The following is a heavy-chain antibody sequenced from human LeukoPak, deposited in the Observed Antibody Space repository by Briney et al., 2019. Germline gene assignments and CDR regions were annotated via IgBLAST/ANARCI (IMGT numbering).Heavy chain of an antibody. CDR1: GYTFTNFD. J-gene: IGHJ6*03. CDR2: MNTNSGNT. D-gene: IGHD6-19*01. CDR3: ARGPQWRGDYYYIDV. V-gene: IGHV1-8*01. Sequence: ASEKLSLKASGYTFTNFDINWVRQPPGQGHERMGWMNTNSGNTGYAQKFQGRVTMTMNPSITTAYMEVSSLISEETAVYYCARGPQWRGDYYYIDVWGRGTTVTVSS.